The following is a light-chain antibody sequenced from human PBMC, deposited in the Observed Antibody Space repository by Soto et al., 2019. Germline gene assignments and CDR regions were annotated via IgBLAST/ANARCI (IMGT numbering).Light chain of an antibody. J-gene: IGKJ4*01. Sequence: PGERATLSCMASQSVSSYLAWYQQKPGQAPRLLIYDASNRATGIPARFSGSGSGTDFTLTISSLEPEDFAVYYCQHRSNWPLTFGGGTKVDIK. CDR1: QSVSSY. CDR3: QHRSNWPLT. CDR2: DAS. V-gene: IGKV3-11*01.